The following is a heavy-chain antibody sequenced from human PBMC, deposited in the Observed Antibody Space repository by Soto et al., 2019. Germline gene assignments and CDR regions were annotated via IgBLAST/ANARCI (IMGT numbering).Heavy chain of an antibody. V-gene: IGHV4-59*01. D-gene: IGHD6-19*01. Sequence: SETLSLTCTVSGGSISSYYWSWIRQPPGKGLEWIGYIYYSGSTNYNPSLKSRVTISVDTSKNQFSLKLSSVTAADTAVYYCARSTSKGSGWYYFDYWGQGTLVTVSS. J-gene: IGHJ4*02. CDR3: ARSTSKGSGWYYFDY. CDR1: GGSISSYY. CDR2: IYYSGST.